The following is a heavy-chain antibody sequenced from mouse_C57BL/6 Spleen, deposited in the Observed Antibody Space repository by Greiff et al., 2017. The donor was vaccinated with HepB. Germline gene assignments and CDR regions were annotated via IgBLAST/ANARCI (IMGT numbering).Heavy chain of an antibody. CDR2: IWTGGGT. D-gene: IGHD2-2*01. J-gene: IGHJ4*01. CDR1: GFSLTSYA. V-gene: IGHV2-9-1*01. Sequence: VKLMESGPGLVAPSQSLSITCTVSGFSLTSYAISWVRQPPGKGLEWLGVIWTGGGTNYNSALKSRLSISKDNSKSQVFLKMNSLQTDDTARYYCARTGYDNYYYAMDYWGQGTSVTVSS. CDR3: ARTGYDNYYYAMDY.